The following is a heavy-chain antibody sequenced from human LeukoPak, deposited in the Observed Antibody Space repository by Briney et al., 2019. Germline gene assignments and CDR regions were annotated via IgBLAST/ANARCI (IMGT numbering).Heavy chain of an antibody. CDR2: IYQDGSKK. J-gene: IGHJ6*04. D-gene: IGHD2-8*01. CDR3: ACTNTLDV. CDR1: GFMFSNYW. V-gene: IGHV3-7*03. Sequence: GGSLRLSCAASGFMFSNYWMNWVRQAPGKGLEWVANIYQDGSKKNYVDSVRGRFTISRDNTKNSLYLQMNSLRAEDTAAYYCACTNTLDVWGKGATVTVSS.